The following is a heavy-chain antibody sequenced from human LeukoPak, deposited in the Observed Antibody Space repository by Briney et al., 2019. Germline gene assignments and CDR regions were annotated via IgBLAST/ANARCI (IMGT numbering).Heavy chain of an antibody. CDR2: ISTSGRT. Sequence: GGSLRLSCADSGFTFSSYAMSWVRQAPGKGLEWVSHISTSGRTHYADSVQGRFTISRDNSKNTLSLHMNSLRAEDTAVYYCARDLDSSGYYHVVDSWGQGTLVTVSS. CDR3: ARDLDSSGYYHVVDS. D-gene: IGHD3-22*01. CDR1: GFTFSSYA. V-gene: IGHV3-23*01. J-gene: IGHJ4*02.